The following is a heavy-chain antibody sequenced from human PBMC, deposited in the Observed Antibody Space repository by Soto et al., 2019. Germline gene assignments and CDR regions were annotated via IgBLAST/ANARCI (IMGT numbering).Heavy chain of an antibody. V-gene: IGHV3-74*01. D-gene: IGHD6-13*01. Sequence: EVQLVESGGGLVQPGGSLRLSCAASGFTFSSYWMYWVRQAPGKGLVWVSHINSDGSSTSYADSVKGRFTISRDNAKNTLSLQVNSLRAEDTAVYYCARGFSSSWGLAADYWGQGIFVTVSS. CDR1: GFTFSSYW. J-gene: IGHJ4*02. CDR2: INSDGSST. CDR3: ARGFSSSWGLAADY.